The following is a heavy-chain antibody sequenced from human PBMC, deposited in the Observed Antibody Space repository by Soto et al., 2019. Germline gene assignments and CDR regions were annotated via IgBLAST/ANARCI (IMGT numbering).Heavy chain of an antibody. Sequence: GESLKISCKGSGYSFTSYWIGWVRQMPGKGLEWMGIIYPGDSDTRYSPSFQGQVTISADKSISTAYLQWSSLKASDTAMYYCARRNQGIAAHPLRTRYYYMDVWGKGTTVTVSS. J-gene: IGHJ6*03. CDR1: GYSFTSYW. D-gene: IGHD6-6*01. V-gene: IGHV5-51*01. CDR3: ARRNQGIAAHPLRTRYYYMDV. CDR2: IYPGDSDT.